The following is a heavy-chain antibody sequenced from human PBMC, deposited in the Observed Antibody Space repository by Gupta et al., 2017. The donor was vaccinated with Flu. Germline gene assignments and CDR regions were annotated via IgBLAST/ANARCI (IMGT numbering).Heavy chain of an antibody. D-gene: IGHD7-27*01. J-gene: IGHJ6*02. CDR1: YY. Sequence: YYWAWIRQSPGEGLEWIGSVFHSGMTYYTPSLRSRLTMSVDVSKNQFSLKLSSVTAADTAVYYCARESNSNLNYAYSGMEVWGQGAT. CDR2: VFHSGMT. CDR3: ARESNSNLNYAYSGMEV. V-gene: IGHV4-39*02.